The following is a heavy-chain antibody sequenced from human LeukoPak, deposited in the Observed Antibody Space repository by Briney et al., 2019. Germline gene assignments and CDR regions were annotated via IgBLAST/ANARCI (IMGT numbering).Heavy chain of an antibody. CDR2: IYHSGST. V-gene: IGHV4-30-2*01. D-gene: IGHD1-26*01. J-gene: IGHJ4*02. Sequence: PSETLSLTCAVSGGSISSGGYSWRWIRQPPGKGLEWIGYIYHSGSTYYNPSLKSRVTISVDRSKNQFSLKLSSVTAADTAVYYCAREVVGATQRRFDYWGQGTLVTVSS. CDR1: GGSISSGGYS. CDR3: AREVVGATQRRFDY.